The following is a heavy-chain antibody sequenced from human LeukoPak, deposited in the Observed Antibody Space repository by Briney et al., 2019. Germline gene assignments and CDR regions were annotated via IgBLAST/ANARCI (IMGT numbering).Heavy chain of an antibody. J-gene: IGHJ4*02. CDR1: GFTFSSYA. CDR3: TKDKAYYYGSGSSYYFDY. D-gene: IGHD3-10*01. Sequence: GRSLRLSCAASGFTFSSYAMRWVRQAPGKGLEWVAFIRYDGNNNLYADSMKGRFTISRDNSKNTLYLHINSLIASDPAVYYCTKDKAYYYGSGSSYYFDYWGQGTLVTVSS. CDR2: IRYDGNNN. V-gene: IGHV3-30*04.